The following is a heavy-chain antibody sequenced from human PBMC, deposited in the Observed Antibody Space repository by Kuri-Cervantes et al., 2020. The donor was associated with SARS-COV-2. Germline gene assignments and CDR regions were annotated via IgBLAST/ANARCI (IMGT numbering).Heavy chain of an antibody. Sequence: LRLSCAASGFTVSSNYMSWIRQPPGKALEWLARIDWDDDKYYNTSLKTRLTISKDTSKNQVVLTMTNMDPVDTATYYCARIQATTVIADYWGQGTLVTVSS. CDR3: ARIQATTVIADY. D-gene: IGHD4-11*01. CDR1: GFTVSSNY. CDR2: IDWDDDK. V-gene: IGHV2-70*11. J-gene: IGHJ4*02.